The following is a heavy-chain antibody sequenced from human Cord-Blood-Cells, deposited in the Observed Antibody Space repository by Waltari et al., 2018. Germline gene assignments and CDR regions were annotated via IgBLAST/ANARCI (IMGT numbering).Heavy chain of an antibody. CDR2: ISSNGGST. V-gene: IGHV3-64*01. CDR1: GFTFSSYA. J-gene: IGHJ3*02. Sequence: EVQLVESGGGLVQPGGSLRLSCAASGFTFSSYAMHWFRQAPGKGLEYVSAISSNGGSTYYANSVKGRFTISRDNSKNTLYLQMGSLRAEDMAVYYCARGSGSLHAFDIWGQGTMVTVSS. D-gene: IGHD3-10*01. CDR3: ARGSGSLHAFDI.